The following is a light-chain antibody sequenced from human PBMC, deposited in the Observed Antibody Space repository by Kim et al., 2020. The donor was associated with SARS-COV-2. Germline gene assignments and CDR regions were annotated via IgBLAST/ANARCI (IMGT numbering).Light chain of an antibody. CDR3: QQYFSTLPYT. Sequence: TVMTQSPDSLAVSLGERATINCKSSQSLFYDSNNKNFLAWYQQKPGQAPKLLIYWASTRDSGVPDRFSGSGSGTDFTLSISSVQAEDVAIYFCQQYFSTLPYTFGQGTKLEI. J-gene: IGKJ2*01. V-gene: IGKV4-1*01. CDR2: WAS. CDR1: QSLFYDSNNKNF.